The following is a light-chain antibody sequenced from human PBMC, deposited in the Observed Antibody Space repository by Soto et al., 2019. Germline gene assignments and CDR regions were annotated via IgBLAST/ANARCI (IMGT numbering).Light chain of an antibody. CDR3: QQRTNWLT. CDR2: DAS. V-gene: IGKV3-11*01. Sequence: EIVLTQSPATLSLSPGERATLSCRASQNVSTYLAWYQQKPGQAPRLLIYDASNRATGIPARFSGSVSGTDFTLTIRSIEPEDFAVYYCQQRTNWLTFGPGTKVDIK. J-gene: IGKJ3*01. CDR1: QNVSTY.